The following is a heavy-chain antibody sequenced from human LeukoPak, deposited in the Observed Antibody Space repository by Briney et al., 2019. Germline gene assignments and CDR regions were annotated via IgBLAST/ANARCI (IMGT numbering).Heavy chain of an antibody. D-gene: IGHD4-17*01. V-gene: IGHV3-53*01. CDR1: GFTVSSNH. Sequence: GGSLRLSCAASGFTVSSNHMSWVRQGPGKGLEWVSVIYSGGSTYYADSVKGRFTISRDNSKNTLYLQMNSLRAEDTAVYYCARRDGDNDRGFDYWGQGTLVTVSS. CDR3: ARRDGDNDRGFDY. J-gene: IGHJ4*02. CDR2: IYSGGST.